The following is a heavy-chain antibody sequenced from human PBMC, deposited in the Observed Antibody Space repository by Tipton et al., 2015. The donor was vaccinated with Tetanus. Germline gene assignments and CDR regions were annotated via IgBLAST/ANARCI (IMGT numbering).Heavy chain of an antibody. CDR3: ARLASYSNHLDA. CDR2: IYYSGNS. CDR1: GGSIRSGGYY. V-gene: IGHV4-30-4*02. Sequence: TLSLTCTVSGGSIRSGGYYWSWIRQPPGKGLEWIGYIYYSGNSDYNPSLKSRVTLSVDTSNNQFSLKLNSVTAADTAVYYCARLASYSNHLDAWGQGALVTVSS. J-gene: IGHJ4*02. D-gene: IGHD4-11*01.